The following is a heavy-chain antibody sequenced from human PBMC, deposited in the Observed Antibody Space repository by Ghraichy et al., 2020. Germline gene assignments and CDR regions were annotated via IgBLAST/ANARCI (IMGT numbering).Heavy chain of an antibody. CDR3: AKVNRIAIFGVVIHLDH. CDR1: GFTFGSYA. J-gene: IGHJ4*02. Sequence: LSLTCAASGFTFGSYAMTWVRQAPGKGLEWVSGITGSGGSTYYADSVKGRFTISRDNPKNTVFLQMNSLRVEDTAVYFCAKVNRIAIFGVVIHLDHWGQGSLVTVSS. CDR2: ITGSGGST. V-gene: IGHV3-23*01. D-gene: IGHD3-3*01.